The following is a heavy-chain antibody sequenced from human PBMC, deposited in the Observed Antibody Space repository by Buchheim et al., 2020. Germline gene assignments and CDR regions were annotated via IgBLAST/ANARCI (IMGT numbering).Heavy chain of an antibody. CDR1: GFTFSSYA. V-gene: IGHV3-23*01. D-gene: IGHD3-22*01. CDR3: ARSTYYYDSSGYYRITRGEFDY. J-gene: IGHJ4*02. Sequence: EVQLLESGGGLVQPGGSLRLSCAASGFTFSSYAMSWVRQAPGKGLEWVSAINGSGGSTYYAASVKGRFTISRDNSKNTLYLQMNSLRAEDTAVYYCARSTYYYDSSGYYRITRGEFDYWGQGTL. CDR2: INGSGGST.